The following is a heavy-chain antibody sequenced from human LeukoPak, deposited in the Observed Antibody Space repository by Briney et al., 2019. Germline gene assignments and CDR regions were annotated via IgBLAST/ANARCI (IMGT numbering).Heavy chain of an antibody. CDR1: GYTFTRFY. J-gene: IGHJ4*02. Sequence: GASVNVSFTPSGYTFTRFYIHWVRQAPGQGLQWMGWINPKNGATKYSQNFRGRVTMTRDTSIDTAYMELSSLTSDDTAIYYCARPTHRLTVTTAIDYWGQGTLVTVSS. D-gene: IGHD4-17*01. CDR2: INPKNGAT. CDR3: ARPTHRLTVTTAIDY. V-gene: IGHV1-2*02.